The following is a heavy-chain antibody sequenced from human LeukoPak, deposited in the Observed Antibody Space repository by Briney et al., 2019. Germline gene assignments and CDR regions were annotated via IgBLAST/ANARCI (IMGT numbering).Heavy chain of an antibody. CDR3: ARSGYYYDSSGYYYFDF. D-gene: IGHD3-22*01. J-gene: IGHJ4*02. CDR1: GYTFSSYG. CDR2: ISAYNGNTNT. V-gene: IGHV1-18*01. Sequence: ASVKVSCKASGYTFSSYGISWVRQAPGQGLEWMGWISAYNGNTNTNYAQKLQGRVTMTTDTPTSTAYMELRSLRSDDTAVYYCARSGYYYDSSGYYYFDFWGQGTLVTVSS.